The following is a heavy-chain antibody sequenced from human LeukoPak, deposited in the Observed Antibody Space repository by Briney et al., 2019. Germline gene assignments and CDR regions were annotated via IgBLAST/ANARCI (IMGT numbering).Heavy chain of an antibody. CDR2: INTKSGRT. CDR3: ARADFIDAGPYLIGP. D-gene: IGHD3-3*01. V-gene: IGHV1-2*02. Sequence: ASVKVSCKTSGYSFTDYYIHWLRQAPGQGLEWLGWINTKSGRTSSARKFQGRVTMTRDPSITTVYMDMAWLTSDDTAIYFCARADFIDAGPYLIGPWGQGTLVTVSS. CDR1: GYSFTDYY. J-gene: IGHJ5*02.